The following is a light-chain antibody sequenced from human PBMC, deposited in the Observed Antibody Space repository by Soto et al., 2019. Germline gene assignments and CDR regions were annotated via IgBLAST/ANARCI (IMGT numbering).Light chain of an antibody. CDR1: QSVSIW. CDR2: KSS. Sequence: DIQMTQSPSTLSASEGDRVTISCRASQSVSIWLAWYQQKPGRAPKLLIYKSSILESGVPSRFSGSGSGTECTLTISCLQSEDFATYYCQQYYSYPLTFGGGPNVDIK. J-gene: IGKJ4*01. V-gene: IGKV1-5*03. CDR3: QQYYSYPLT.